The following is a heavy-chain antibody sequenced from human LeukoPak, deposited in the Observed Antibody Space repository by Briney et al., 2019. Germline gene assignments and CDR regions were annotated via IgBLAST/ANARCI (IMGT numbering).Heavy chain of an antibody. CDR2: INPNSGGT. CDR3: ARDSSSSWPIDY. D-gene: IGHD6-13*01. J-gene: IGHJ4*02. V-gene: IGHV1-2*02. CDR1: GYTFTGYY. Sequence: RASVKVSCKASGYTFTGYYMHWVRQAPGQGLEWMGWINPNSGGTNYAQKFQGRVTMTRDTSISTAYMELSRLRSDDTAVYYCARDSSSSWPIDYWGQGTLVTVSS.